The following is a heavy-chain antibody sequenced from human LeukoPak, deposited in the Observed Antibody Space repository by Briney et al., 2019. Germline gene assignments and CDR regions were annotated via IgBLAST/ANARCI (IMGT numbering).Heavy chain of an antibody. Sequence: GSSVKVSCKASGYTFTSYGISWVRQAPGQGLEWMGWISAYNGNTNFAQKLQDRVTMTTDTSTSTAYMELRSLRSDDTAVYYCARAPPSALGPPYYYGSGSYWFDPWGQGTLVTVSS. J-gene: IGHJ5*02. CDR3: ARAPPSALGPPYYYGSGSYWFDP. V-gene: IGHV1-18*01. CDR1: GYTFTSYG. D-gene: IGHD3-10*01. CDR2: ISAYNGNT.